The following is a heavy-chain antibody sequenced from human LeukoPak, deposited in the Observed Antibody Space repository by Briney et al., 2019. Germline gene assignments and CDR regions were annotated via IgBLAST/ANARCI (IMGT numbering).Heavy chain of an antibody. CDR3: ARDREYSSSFYYYMDV. Sequence: PGRSLRLSCAASGFTFDDYAMHWVRQAPGKGLEWVSGISWNSGSIGYADSVKGRFTISRDNAKNSLYLQMNSLRAEDTAVYYCARDREYSSSFYYYMDVWGKGTTVTVSS. CDR2: ISWNSGSI. V-gene: IGHV3-9*01. D-gene: IGHD6-6*01. CDR1: GFTFDDYA. J-gene: IGHJ6*03.